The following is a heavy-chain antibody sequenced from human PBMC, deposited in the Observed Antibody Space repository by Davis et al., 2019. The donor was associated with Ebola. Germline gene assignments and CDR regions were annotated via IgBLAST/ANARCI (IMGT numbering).Heavy chain of an antibody. D-gene: IGHD4-17*01. V-gene: IGHV3-7*03. Sequence: GESLKISCAASGFTFSSYWMSWVRQAPGKGLEWVANIKQDGSEKYYVDSVKGRFTISRDNAKNSLYLQMNSLRAEDTAVYYCAKDPGGDYEDYFDYWGQGTLVTVSS. CDR2: IKQDGSEK. CDR3: AKDPGGDYEDYFDY. CDR1: GFTFSSYW. J-gene: IGHJ4*02.